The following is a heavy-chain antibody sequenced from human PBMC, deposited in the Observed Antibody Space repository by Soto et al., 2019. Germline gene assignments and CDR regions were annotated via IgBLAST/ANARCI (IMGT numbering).Heavy chain of an antibody. Sequence: QVHLVQSGAEVKKPGASVKVSCQGSGYAFTTYGITWVRQAPGQGLEWMGWISAHNGNTHYAQKPQGRVTVTRDTSTSTAYMELRRLRYDDTAVYYCARGRYGDYWGQGALVTVSS. V-gene: IGHV1-18*01. CDR1: GYAFTTYG. J-gene: IGHJ4*02. CDR2: ISAHNGNT. CDR3: ARGRYGDY. D-gene: IGHD1-1*01.